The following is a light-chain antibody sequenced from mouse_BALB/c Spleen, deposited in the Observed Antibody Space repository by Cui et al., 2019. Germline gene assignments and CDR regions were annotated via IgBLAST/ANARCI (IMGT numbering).Light chain of an antibody. J-gene: IGKJ5*01. Sequence: DIKMTQTPSSMYASLGERVTITCKAIQDINSYVSWFQQKPGKSPKPLIYRANRMVDGVPSRFSGSGSGQDYSLTISSLEYEDTGIYYCLQYDEFPPTFGVGTKLELK. CDR3: LQYDEFPPT. V-gene: IGKV14-111*01. CDR2: RAN. CDR1: QDINSY.